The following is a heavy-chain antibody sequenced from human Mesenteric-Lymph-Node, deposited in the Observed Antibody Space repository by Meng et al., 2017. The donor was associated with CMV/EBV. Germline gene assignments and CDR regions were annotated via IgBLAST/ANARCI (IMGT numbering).Heavy chain of an antibody. Sequence: GGSLRLSCAASGFSFRSYWMSWVRQAPGKGLEWVANIEHDGSENYYVDSVRGRFTISRDNAKNSLSLQMNSLRADDTAVYYCAREGQQWLGGLDYFDNWGQGTLVTVSS. V-gene: IGHV3-7*01. D-gene: IGHD6-19*01. CDR3: AREGQQWLGGLDYFDN. CDR2: IEHDGSEN. J-gene: IGHJ4*02. CDR1: GFSFRSYW.